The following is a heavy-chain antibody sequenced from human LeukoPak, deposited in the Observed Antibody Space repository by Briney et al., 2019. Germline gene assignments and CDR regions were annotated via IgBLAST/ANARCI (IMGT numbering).Heavy chain of an antibody. V-gene: IGHV3-30-3*01. CDR1: GFTFSSYA. Sequence: QPGRSLRLSCAASGFTFSSYAMHWVRQAPGKGLEWVAVISYDGSNKYYADSVKGRFTISRDNSKNTLYLQMNSLRAEDTAVYYCAREEAVAVTIEYWGQGTLVTVSS. J-gene: IGHJ4*02. CDR2: ISYDGSNK. CDR3: AREEAVAVTIEY. D-gene: IGHD4-17*01.